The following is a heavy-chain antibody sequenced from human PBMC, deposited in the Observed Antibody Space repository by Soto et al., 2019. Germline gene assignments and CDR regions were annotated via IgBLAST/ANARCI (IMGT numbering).Heavy chain of an antibody. CDR3: ARGPEPPKGVYYYYGMDV. CDR2: IIPIFGTA. CDR1: GGTFSSYA. D-gene: IGHD1-26*01. Sequence: QVQLVQSGAEVKKPGSSVKVSCKASGGTFSSYAISWVRRAPGQGLEWMGGIIPIFGTANYAQKFQGRVTITADESTSTAYMELSSLRSEDTAVYYCARGPEPPKGVYYYYGMDVWGQGTTVTVSS. V-gene: IGHV1-69*12. J-gene: IGHJ6*02.